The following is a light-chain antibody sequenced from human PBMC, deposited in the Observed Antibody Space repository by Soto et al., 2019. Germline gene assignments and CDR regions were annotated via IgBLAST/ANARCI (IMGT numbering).Light chain of an antibody. CDR2: GAS. CDR1: HGISSH. V-gene: IGKV3-15*01. CDR3: QQYGSSGT. Sequence: VLTQSPATLSVSPGERATLSCRASHGISSHLAWYQQKPGQPPRLLIYGASSRATGVPARFSGSGSGTEFTLTINSLQSEDFAVYYCQQYGSSGTFGQGTKVDIK. J-gene: IGKJ1*01.